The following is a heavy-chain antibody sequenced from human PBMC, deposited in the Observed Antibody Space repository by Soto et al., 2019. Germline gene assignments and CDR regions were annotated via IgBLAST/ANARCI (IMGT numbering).Heavy chain of an antibody. CDR3: ARAPRGFLSRYGMDV. V-gene: IGHV4-34*01. J-gene: IGHJ6*02. Sequence: QVQLQQWGAGLLKPSETLSLTCAVYGGSFSGYYWSWIRQPPGKGLEWSGEINHSGSTNYNPSLKSRVTISVDTSKNQFSLKRSSVTAADTAVYYCARAPRGFLSRYGMDVWGQGTTVPVSS. CDR2: INHSGST. CDR1: GGSFSGYY.